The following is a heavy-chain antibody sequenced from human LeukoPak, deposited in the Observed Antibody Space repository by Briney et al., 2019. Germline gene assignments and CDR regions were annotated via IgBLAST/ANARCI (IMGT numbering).Heavy chain of an antibody. CDR2: IYYSGST. V-gene: IGHV4-39*01. Sequence: SETLSLTCTVSGGSISSSSYYWGWIRQPPGKGLEWIGSIYYSGSTYYKPSLKSRVTISVDTSKNQFSLKLSSVTAADTAVYYCARHPEGGTVTLLNYYDSSGYESWGQGTLVTVSS. J-gene: IGHJ4*02. CDR3: ARHPEGGTVTLLNYYDSSGYES. CDR1: GGSISSSSYY. D-gene: IGHD3-22*01.